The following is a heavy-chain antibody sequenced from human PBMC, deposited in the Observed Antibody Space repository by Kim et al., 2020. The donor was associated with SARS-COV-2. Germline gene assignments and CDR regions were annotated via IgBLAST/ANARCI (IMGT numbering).Heavy chain of an antibody. Sequence: SVKVSCKTSGGTFSTHAISWVRQAPGQGLEWMGGIIPIFGRGNYAQKFQGRVTITADESSSTAYMELSSLRSEDTAVYFCAKKTVGATTHYGMDVWGQG. J-gene: IGHJ6*02. CDR1: GGTFSTHA. V-gene: IGHV1-69*13. CDR2: IIPIFGRG. CDR3: AKKTVGATTHYGMDV. D-gene: IGHD1-26*01.